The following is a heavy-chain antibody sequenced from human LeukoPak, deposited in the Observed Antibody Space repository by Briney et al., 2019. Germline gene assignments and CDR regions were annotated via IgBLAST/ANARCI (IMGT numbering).Heavy chain of an antibody. V-gene: IGHV3-21*06. Sequence: GGSLRLSCAASGFSFSNYDMNWVRQAPGKGLEWVSSIINISSYVNYADSVKGRFITSRDNAKNSLYLQMNSLRAEDTAVYYCARRGAIFWYMDVWGKGTTVTVSS. CDR2: IINISSYV. CDR1: GFSFSNYD. CDR3: ARRGAIFWYMDV. D-gene: IGHD3-3*01. J-gene: IGHJ6*03.